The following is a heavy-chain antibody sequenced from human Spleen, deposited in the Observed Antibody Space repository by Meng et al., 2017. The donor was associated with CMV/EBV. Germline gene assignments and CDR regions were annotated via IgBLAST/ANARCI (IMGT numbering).Heavy chain of an antibody. CDR2: IYYSGST. Sequence: LRLSCTVSGGSVSSGSYYWSWIRQPPGKGLEWIGYIYYSGSTYYNPSLKSRVTISVDTSKNQFSLKLSSVTAADTAVYYCARVGAIVATNIYGMDVWGQGTTVTVSS. D-gene: IGHD5-12*01. J-gene: IGHJ6*02. CDR1: GGSVSSGSYY. CDR3: ARVGAIVATNIYGMDV. V-gene: IGHV4-30-4*08.